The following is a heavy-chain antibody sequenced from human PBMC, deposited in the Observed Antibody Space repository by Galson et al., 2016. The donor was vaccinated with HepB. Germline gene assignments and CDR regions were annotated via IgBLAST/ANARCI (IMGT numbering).Heavy chain of an antibody. V-gene: IGHV3-74*01. CDR3: GRGSKYGFDM. CDR2: IFTDGSGT. J-gene: IGHJ3*02. CDR1: GFTFSAYP. Sequence: SLRLSCAASGFTFSAYPMHWVRQAPGKGLVRISRIFTDGSGTLYADSVKGRFTISRDNTKNTLFLQMNSLRADDTAVYYCGRGSKYGFDMWGQGTMVTVSS.